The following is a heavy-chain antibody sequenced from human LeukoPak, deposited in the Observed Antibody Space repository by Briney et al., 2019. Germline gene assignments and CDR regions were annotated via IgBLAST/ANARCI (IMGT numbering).Heavy chain of an antibody. CDR3: AKDLSYDRAHSFDY. Sequence: GGSLRLSCAASGFTFSSYAMSWVRQAPGKGLEWVSTISGGGGSTYYADSVKGRFTISRDNSKNTLYLQMNSLRAEDTAVYYCAKDLSYDRAHSFDYWGQGTLATVSS. D-gene: IGHD3-22*01. CDR2: ISGGGGST. CDR1: GFTFSSYA. V-gene: IGHV3-23*01. J-gene: IGHJ4*02.